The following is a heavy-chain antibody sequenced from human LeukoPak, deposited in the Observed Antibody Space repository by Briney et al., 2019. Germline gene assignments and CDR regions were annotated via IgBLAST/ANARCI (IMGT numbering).Heavy chain of an antibody. Sequence: GGSLRLSCAASGFTFSSYEMNWVRQAPGKGLEWVSYISSSGSTIYYADSVKGRFTISRDNAKNSLYLQMNSLKTEDTAVYYCTTEIFITMIVAFDYWGQGTLVTVSS. D-gene: IGHD3-22*01. CDR3: TTEIFITMIVAFDY. J-gene: IGHJ4*02. V-gene: IGHV3-48*03. CDR1: GFTFSSYE. CDR2: ISSSGSTI.